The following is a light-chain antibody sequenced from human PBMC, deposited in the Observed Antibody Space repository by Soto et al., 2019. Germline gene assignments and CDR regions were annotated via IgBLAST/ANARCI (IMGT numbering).Light chain of an antibody. CDR2: DTS. V-gene: IGKV3D-15*01. Sequence: EIVLTQSPATLSLSPGERATLSCRASQSVRSNLAWYQQKPGQPPRLLIYDTSTRATGIPARFSGSGSGTEFTLTISSLQPEDFAVYYCQQRNNWPPFTLGHGTRVDIK. J-gene: IGKJ3*01. CDR3: QQRNNWPPFT. CDR1: QSVRSN.